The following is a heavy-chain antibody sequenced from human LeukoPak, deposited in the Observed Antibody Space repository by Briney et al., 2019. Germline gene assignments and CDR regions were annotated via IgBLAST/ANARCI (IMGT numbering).Heavy chain of an antibody. D-gene: IGHD5-24*01. CDR1: GYTLTELS. CDR3: ATDTRDGYNYGWFDP. Sequence: ASVKVSCKVSGYTLTELSMRWVRQAPGKGLEWMGGFDPEDGETIYAQKFQGRVTMTEDTSTDTAYMELSSLRSEDTAVYYCATDTRDGYNYGWFDPWGQGTLVTVSS. V-gene: IGHV1-24*01. J-gene: IGHJ5*02. CDR2: FDPEDGET.